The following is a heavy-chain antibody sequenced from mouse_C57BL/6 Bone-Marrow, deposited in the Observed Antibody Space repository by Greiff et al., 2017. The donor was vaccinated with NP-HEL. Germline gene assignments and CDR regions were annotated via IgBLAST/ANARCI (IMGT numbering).Heavy chain of an antibody. J-gene: IGHJ4*01. CDR2: IYPGDGDT. CDR3: ARGDYGSSRFGYAMDY. Sequence: VQLQQSGAELVKPGASVKISCKASGYAFSSYWMNWVKEGPGKGLEWIGQIYPGDGDTKYNGKFKGKATLTADKSSSTAYMQVSSLTSEDSAVYFCARGDYGSSRFGYAMDYWGQGTSVTVSS. V-gene: IGHV1-80*01. CDR1: GYAFSSYW. D-gene: IGHD1-1*01.